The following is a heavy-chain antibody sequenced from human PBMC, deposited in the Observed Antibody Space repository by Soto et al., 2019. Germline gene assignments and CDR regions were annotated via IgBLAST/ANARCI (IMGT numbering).Heavy chain of an antibody. D-gene: IGHD2-2*02. CDR3: ARRIINFHTSYNDMDA. Sequence: GESLKISCKGSEYTFTDYCIGWVRQLPGKGLEWMWIIYPGDSDTRYSPSFQGHVTITVDKSTSTAYLQWNTLKASDTAMYYCARRIINFHTSYNDMDALGQGSALTIS. CDR1: EYTFTDYC. CDR2: IYPGDSDT. V-gene: IGHV5-51*01. J-gene: IGHJ6*02.